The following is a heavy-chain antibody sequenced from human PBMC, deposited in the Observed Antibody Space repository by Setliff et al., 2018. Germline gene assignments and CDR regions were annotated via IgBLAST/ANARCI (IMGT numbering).Heavy chain of an antibody. D-gene: IGHD3-16*01. V-gene: IGHV1-18*01. J-gene: IGHJ4*02. CDR3: TRPRGPRVVLAADFDF. CDR1: GFRFTSFG. CDR2: ISPYSGES. Sequence: ASVKVSCKTSGFRFTSFGFSWVRQAPGQGLEWMGWISPYSGESNYAQKFQDRLTVTADTSTKTTYMELRSLTSDDTAVYFCTRPRGPRVVLAADFDFWGQGTLVTVSS.